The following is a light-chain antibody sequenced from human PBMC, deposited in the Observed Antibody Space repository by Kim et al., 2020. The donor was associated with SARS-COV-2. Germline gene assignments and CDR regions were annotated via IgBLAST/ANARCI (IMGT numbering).Light chain of an antibody. J-gene: IGLJ3*02. CDR3: STWDGNLSGWV. CDR1: SDNVGNQG. CDR2: RNN. Sequence: QAGLTQPPSVSKDLSETATLTCTGNSDNVGNQGAAWLQQHQSHPPKLLSYRNNNRPSGISERFSASRSGNTASLTISGLQPEDEADYYCSTWDGNLSGWVFGGGTQLTVL. V-gene: IGLV10-54*01.